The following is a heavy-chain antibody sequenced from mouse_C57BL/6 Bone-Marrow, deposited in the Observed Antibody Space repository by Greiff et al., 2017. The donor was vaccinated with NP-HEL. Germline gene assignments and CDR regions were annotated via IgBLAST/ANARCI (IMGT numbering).Heavy chain of an antibody. CDR1: GYTFTDYY. CDR2: INPYNGGT. CDR3: ASRGRLRQRGFDY. Sequence: EVQLQESGPVLVKPGASVKMSCKASGYTFTDYYMNWVKQSHGKSLEWIGVINPYNGGTSYNQKFKGKATLTVDKSSSTAYMELNSLTSEDSAVYYCASRGRLRQRGFDYWGQGTTLTVSS. V-gene: IGHV1-19*01. D-gene: IGHD2-4*01. J-gene: IGHJ2*01.